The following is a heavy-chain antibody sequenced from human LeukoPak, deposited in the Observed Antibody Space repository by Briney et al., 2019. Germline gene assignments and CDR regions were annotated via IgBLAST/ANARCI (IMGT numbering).Heavy chain of an antibody. J-gene: IGHJ4*02. CDR1: GVSITSSNYY. CDR3: ARLFRRRGVTPYYFDY. Sequence: PSETLSLTCTVAGVSITSSNYYWGWVRQPPGKGLEWIGYCFCTGNNYYNPSLKSRVTISVDTSKNQFSLNLRSVTAADTAVYYCARLFRRRGVTPYYFDYWGQGTLVTVSS. D-gene: IGHD3-10*01. CDR2: CFCTGNN. V-gene: IGHV4-39*01.